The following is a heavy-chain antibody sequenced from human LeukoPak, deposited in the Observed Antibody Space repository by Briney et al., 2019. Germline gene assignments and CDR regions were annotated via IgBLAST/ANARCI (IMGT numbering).Heavy chain of an antibody. V-gene: IGHV1-69*05. CDR2: IIPIFGTA. J-gene: IGHJ4*02. Sequence: GASVKVSCKASGGTFSSYAISWVRQAPGQGLEWMGGIIPIFGTANYAQKFQGRVTITTDESTSTAYMELSSLRSEDTAVYYCARVSGIAVAGALVYWGQGTLVTVSS. CDR1: GGTFSSYA. D-gene: IGHD6-19*01. CDR3: ARVSGIAVAGALVY.